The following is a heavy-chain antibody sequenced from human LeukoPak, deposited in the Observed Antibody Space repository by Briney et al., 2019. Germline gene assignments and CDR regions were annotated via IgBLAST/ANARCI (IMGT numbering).Heavy chain of an antibody. V-gene: IGHV3-21*04. J-gene: IGHJ4*02. Sequence: AGGSLRLSCAASGFTFSSYSMNWVRQAPGKGLEWVSSISSSSSYMYYADSVKGRFTISRDNAKNSLYLQMNSLRAEDTAVYYCAKESGYSSGWTIDYWGQGTLVTVSS. D-gene: IGHD6-19*01. CDR1: GFTFSSYS. CDR3: AKESGYSSGWTIDY. CDR2: ISSSSSYM.